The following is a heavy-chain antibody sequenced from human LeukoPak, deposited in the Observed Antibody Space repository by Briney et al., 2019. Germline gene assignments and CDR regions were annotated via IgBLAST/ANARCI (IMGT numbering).Heavy chain of an antibody. V-gene: IGHV4-59*01. CDR2: IYYSGST. J-gene: IGHJ3*02. Sequence: SETLSLTCTVSGGSISSYYWSWIRQPPGKGLEWIGYIYYSGSTTYNPSLKSRVTISVDTSKNQFSLKLSSGTAADTAVYYCARFIWSCYYMALDISGQGTMLTVSS. CDR3: ARFIWSCYYMALDI. D-gene: IGHD3-3*01. CDR1: GGSISSYY.